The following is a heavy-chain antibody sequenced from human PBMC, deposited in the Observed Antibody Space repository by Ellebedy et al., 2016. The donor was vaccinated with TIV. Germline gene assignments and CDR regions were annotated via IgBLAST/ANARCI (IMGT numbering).Heavy chain of an antibody. Sequence: ASAKVSCKASGYTFTGYYIHWVRQAPGQGLEWMGWVNPNSGGSGYARQFQGRVTLAWDTSVTTAYMEMRSLTSDDTAVYYCARERATDNDDAFDIWGQGTVVTVSS. CDR3: ARERATDNDDAFDI. J-gene: IGHJ3*02. CDR1: GYTFTGYY. CDR2: VNPNSGGS. D-gene: IGHD2-21*02. V-gene: IGHV1-2*02.